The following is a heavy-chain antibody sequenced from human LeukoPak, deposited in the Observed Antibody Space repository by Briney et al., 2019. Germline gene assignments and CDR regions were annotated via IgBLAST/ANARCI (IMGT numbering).Heavy chain of an antibody. CDR3: ARDLYDSSGYHDY. D-gene: IGHD3-22*01. V-gene: IGHV3-30*09. J-gene: IGHJ4*02. CDR1: GFTFCSYA. Sequence: GGPLSLSCAPCGFTFCSYAMLWLRRAPGKGLVWVGVISYDGSNKYYAVSVTGRIAISRDNSKNTLYLQMNSLRAEDTAVYYCARDLYDSSGYHDYWGQGTLVTVSS. CDR2: ISYDGSNK.